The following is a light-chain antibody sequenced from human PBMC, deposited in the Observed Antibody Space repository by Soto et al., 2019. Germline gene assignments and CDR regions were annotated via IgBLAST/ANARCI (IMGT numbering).Light chain of an antibody. CDR3: CSYAGSYIFYV. CDR2: DVN. Sequence: QSALTQPRSVSGSPGQSVTISCTGTSSDVGGYNYVSWYQQHPGKAPKLMIYDVNKRPSGVPDRFSGSKSGNMASLTISGLQADDEADYYCCSYAGSYIFYVFGTGTKGTVL. J-gene: IGLJ1*01. V-gene: IGLV2-11*01. CDR1: SSDVGGYNY.